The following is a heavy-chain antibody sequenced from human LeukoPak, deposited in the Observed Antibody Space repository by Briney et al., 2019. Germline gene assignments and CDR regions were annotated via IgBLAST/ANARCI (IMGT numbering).Heavy chain of an antibody. V-gene: IGHV3-23*01. J-gene: IGHJ4*02. Sequence: GGSLRLSCAASGFTFSSYAMSWVRQAPGKGLEWVSAISGSGGSTYSADSVKGRFTVSRDNSKNTLYLQMNSLRAEDTALYYCAKGLMAAAAKAPFDYWGQGTLVTVSS. CDR1: GFTFSSYA. CDR2: ISGSGGST. CDR3: AKGLMAAAAKAPFDY. D-gene: IGHD6-13*01.